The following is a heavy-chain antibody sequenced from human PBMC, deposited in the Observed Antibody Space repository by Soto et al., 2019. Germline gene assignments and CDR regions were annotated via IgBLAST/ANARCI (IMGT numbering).Heavy chain of an antibody. CDR3: ARGPVGGITKEGYSAH. V-gene: IGHV4-34*02. CDR2: ISQSGTI. Sequence: QVQLQQWGAGLLKPSETLSLTCAVYGGSFSGYYWNWIRQPPGKGLEWIGEISQSGTINYNPSLKSRVTLSVDASKSQFSLRLTSVTAADTAVYYCARGPVGGITKEGYSAHWGQGSLLTVSS. CDR1: GGSFSGYY. D-gene: IGHD3-10*01. J-gene: IGHJ4*02.